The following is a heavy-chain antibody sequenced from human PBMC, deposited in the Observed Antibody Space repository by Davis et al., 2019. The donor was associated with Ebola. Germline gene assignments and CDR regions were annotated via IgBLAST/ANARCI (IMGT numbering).Heavy chain of an antibody. CDR3: ATSYYDLWAGYYY. CDR1: GFTFSSYG. D-gene: IGHD3-3*01. CDR2: IKSKIDGGTT. J-gene: IGHJ4*02. V-gene: IGHV3-15*01. Sequence: GGSLRLSCAASGFTFSSYGMHWVRQAPGKGLEWLGHIKSKIDGGTTHYAAPVKGRFTISRDDSKHTLFLEINSLKTEDTAVYYCATSYYDLWAGYYYWGEGTLVTVSS.